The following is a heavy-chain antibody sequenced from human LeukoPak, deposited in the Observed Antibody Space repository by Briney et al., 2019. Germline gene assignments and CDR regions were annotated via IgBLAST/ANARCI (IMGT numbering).Heavy chain of an antibody. CDR2: ISSSGSTI. CDR3: VRRVFGCSYGPEEPYYFDF. J-gene: IGHJ4*02. V-gene: IGHV3-11*01. Sequence: GGSLRLSCAASGFTFSDYYMSWIRQAPGKGLEWISYISSSGSTIYYANSVKGRFTIFRDNAKNSLYLQMNSLRAEDTAVYFCVRRVFGCSYGPEEPYYFDFWGQGTLVTVSS. D-gene: IGHD5-18*01. CDR1: GFTFSDYY.